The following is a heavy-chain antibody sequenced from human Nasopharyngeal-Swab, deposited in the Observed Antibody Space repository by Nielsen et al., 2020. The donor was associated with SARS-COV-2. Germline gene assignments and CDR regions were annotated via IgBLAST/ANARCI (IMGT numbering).Heavy chain of an antibody. Sequence: ASVKVSCKASGYTFTSYGISWVRQAPGQGLEWMGWIGRYNGNTNYAQKIQGRVTMTTDTSTSTAYMELRSLRSDDTAVYYCARDRGQRRYYYDSSGPRPFDYWGQGTLVTVSS. J-gene: IGHJ4*02. V-gene: IGHV1-18*04. CDR3: ARDRGQRRYYYDSSGPRPFDY. CDR1: GYTFTSYG. D-gene: IGHD3-22*01. CDR2: IGRYNGNT.